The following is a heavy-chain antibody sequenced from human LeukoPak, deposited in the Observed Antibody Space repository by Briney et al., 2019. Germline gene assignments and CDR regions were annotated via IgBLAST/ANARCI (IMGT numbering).Heavy chain of an antibody. Sequence: PGGSLRLSCAVSGFTFSSYWMHWVRQAPGKGLVWVSRINSDGSRSYADSVKGRFTISRDNAKNTLYLQMNSLRAEDTAVYYCARENKAVAAHYFDYWGQGTLVTVSS. J-gene: IGHJ4*02. D-gene: IGHD6-19*01. V-gene: IGHV3-74*01. CDR2: INSDGSR. CDR1: GFTFSSYW. CDR3: ARENKAVAAHYFDY.